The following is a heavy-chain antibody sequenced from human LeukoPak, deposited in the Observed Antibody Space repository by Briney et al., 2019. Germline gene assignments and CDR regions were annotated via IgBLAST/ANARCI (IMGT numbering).Heavy chain of an antibody. V-gene: IGHV4-31*03. CDR2: IYYSGST. D-gene: IGHD3-22*01. CDR3: ARLRGGYSSEPGLFDY. Sequence: SQTLSLTCTVSGRSISSGGYYWSWIRQHPGKGLERIGYIYYSGSTYYNPSLKSRVTISVDTSKNQFSLKLSSVTAADTAVYFCARLRGGYSSEPGLFDYWGQGTLVTVSS. J-gene: IGHJ4*02. CDR1: GRSISSGGYY.